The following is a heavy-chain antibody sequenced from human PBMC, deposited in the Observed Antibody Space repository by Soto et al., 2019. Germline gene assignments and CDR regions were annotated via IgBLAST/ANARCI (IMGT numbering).Heavy chain of an antibody. CDR3: AGATYYYGSGSYYRYYYYGMDV. V-gene: IGHV1-69*13. CDR1: GGTFSSYA. D-gene: IGHD3-10*01. CDR2: IIPIFGTA. J-gene: IGHJ6*02. Sequence: ASVKVSCKASGGTFSSYAISWLRQAPGQGLEWMGGIIPIFGTANYAQKFQGRVTITADESTSTAYMELSSLRSEDTAVYYCAGATYYYGSGSYYRYYYYGMDVWGQGTTVTAP.